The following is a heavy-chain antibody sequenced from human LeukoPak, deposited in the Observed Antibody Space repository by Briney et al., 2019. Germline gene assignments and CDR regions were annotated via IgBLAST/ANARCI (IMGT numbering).Heavy chain of an antibody. D-gene: IGHD3-16*01. CDR1: GFSFSSYE. Sequence: PGGSLRLSCAASGFSFSSYEMNWVRQAPGKGLEWVSYISAMKGRFTISRDNAENSLYLQMNSLRAEDTAVYYRARPFVWGLATQGLDYWGQGTLVTVSS. J-gene: IGHJ4*02. CDR3: ARPFVWGLATQGLDY. V-gene: IGHV3-48*03. CDR2: IS.